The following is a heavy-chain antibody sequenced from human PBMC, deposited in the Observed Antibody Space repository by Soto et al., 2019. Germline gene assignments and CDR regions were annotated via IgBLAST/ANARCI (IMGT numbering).Heavy chain of an antibody. D-gene: IGHD2-15*01. J-gene: IGHJ4*02. CDR3: ARDLGGWPDY. CDR2: IIPILVTT. Sequence: SVKVSCKASGGTFSSYGISWVRQAPGQGLEWMGGIIPILVTTNYAQKFQGRVTITRDTSASTAYMELSSLRSEDTAVYYCARDLGGWPDYWGQGTLVTVSS. CDR1: GGTFSSYG. V-gene: IGHV1-69*10.